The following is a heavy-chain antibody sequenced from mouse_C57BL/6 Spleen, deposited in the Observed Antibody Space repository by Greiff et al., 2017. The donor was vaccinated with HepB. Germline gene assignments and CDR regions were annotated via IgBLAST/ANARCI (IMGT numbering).Heavy chain of an antibody. J-gene: IGHJ2*01. CDR3: ASNWALFDY. CDR2: IDPSDSYT. CDR1: GYTFTSYW. D-gene: IGHD4-1*01. Sequence: VQLQQPGAELVKPGASVKLSCKASGYTFTSYWMQWVKQRPGQGLEWIGEIDPSDSYTNYNQKFKGKATLTGDTSSSTAYMQLSSLTSEDSAVYYCASNWALFDYWGQGTTLTVSS. V-gene: IGHV1-50*01.